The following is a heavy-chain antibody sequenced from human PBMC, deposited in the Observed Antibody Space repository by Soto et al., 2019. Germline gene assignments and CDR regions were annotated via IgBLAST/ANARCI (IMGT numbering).Heavy chain of an antibody. D-gene: IGHD3-9*01. J-gene: IGHJ4*02. Sequence: GASVKVSCKASGYTFTGYYMHWVRQAPGQGLEWTGWINPNSGGTNYAQKFQGRVTMTRDTSISTAYMELSRLRSDDTAVYYCASAHYDILTGSLTFDYWGQGTLVTVSS. CDR1: GYTFTGYY. V-gene: IGHV1-2*02. CDR3: ASAHYDILTGSLTFDY. CDR2: INPNSGGT.